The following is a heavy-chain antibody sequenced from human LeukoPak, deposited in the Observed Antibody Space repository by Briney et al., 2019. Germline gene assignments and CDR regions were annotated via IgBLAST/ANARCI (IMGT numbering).Heavy chain of an antibody. CDR1: GFNFSAYS. CDR3: ARDGGRATIVRGIIIMSVGDF. Sequence: GGSLRLSCAASGFNFSAYSVNWVRQAPGKGLEWVSSITRSTSYIYFADSVRGRFTISRDNAKNSLYLQMDSLRAEDTAVYYCARDGGRATIVRGIIIMSVGDFWGQGALVTVST. CDR2: ITRSTSYI. V-gene: IGHV3-21*01. J-gene: IGHJ4*02. D-gene: IGHD3-10*01.